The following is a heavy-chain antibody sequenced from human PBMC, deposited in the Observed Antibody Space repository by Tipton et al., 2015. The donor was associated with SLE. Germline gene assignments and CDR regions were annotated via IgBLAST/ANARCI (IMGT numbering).Heavy chain of an antibody. Sequence: LRLSCTVYGGSFSGYYWSWIRQPPGKGLEWIGEINHSGSTNYNPSLKSRVTISVDTSKNQFSLKLSSVTAADTAVYYCAGVSRDAFEIWGQGTMVTVSS. J-gene: IGHJ3*02. CDR1: GGSFSGYY. D-gene: IGHD5/OR15-5a*01. CDR3: AGVSRDAFEI. V-gene: IGHV4-34*01. CDR2: INHSGST.